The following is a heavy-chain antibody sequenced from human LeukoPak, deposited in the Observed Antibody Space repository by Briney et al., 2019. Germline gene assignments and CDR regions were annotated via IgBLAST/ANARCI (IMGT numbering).Heavy chain of an antibody. J-gene: IGHJ5*02. CDR1: GGSFSGYY. D-gene: IGHD2-15*01. Sequence: SETLSLTCAVYGGSFSGYYWSGIRQPPGKGLEWIGEINHSGSTNYNPSLKSRVTISVDTSKNQFSLKLSSVTAADTAVYYCARGYGIVVVVAATAYNWFDPWGQGTLVTVSS. CDR3: ARGYGIVVVVAATAYNWFDP. CDR2: INHSGST. V-gene: IGHV4-34*01.